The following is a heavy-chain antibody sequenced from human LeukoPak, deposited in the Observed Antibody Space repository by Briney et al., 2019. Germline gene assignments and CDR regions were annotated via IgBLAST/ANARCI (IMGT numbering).Heavy chain of an antibody. CDR1: GFTFSSYS. Sequence: PGGSLRLSCAASGFTFSSYSMNWVRQAPGKGLEWVSSISSSSSYIYYADSVKGRFTISRDNAKNPLYLQMNSLRAEDTALYYCARDPQGCSSTSCYFDYWGQGTLVTVSS. J-gene: IGHJ4*02. CDR3: ARDPQGCSSTSCYFDY. D-gene: IGHD2-2*01. V-gene: IGHV3-21*04. CDR2: ISSSSSYI.